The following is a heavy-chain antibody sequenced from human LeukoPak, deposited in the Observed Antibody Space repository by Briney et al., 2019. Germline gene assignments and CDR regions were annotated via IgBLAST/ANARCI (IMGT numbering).Heavy chain of an antibody. D-gene: IGHD3-10*01. CDR1: GFTFSSYA. CDR3: ANSGGYYYYMDV. CDR2: ISGSGGST. Sequence: GGSLRLSCAASGFTFSSYAMSWVRQAPGKGLEWVSAISGSGGSTYYADSVKGRFTISRGNSKNTLYLQMNSLRAEDTAVYYCANSGGYYYYMDVWGKGTAVTVSS. J-gene: IGHJ6*03. V-gene: IGHV3-23*01.